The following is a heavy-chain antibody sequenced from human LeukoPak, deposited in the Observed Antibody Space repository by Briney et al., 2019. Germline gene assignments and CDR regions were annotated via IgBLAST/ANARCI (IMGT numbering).Heavy chain of an antibody. CDR1: GFTFSGYS. D-gene: IGHD3-10*02. CDR2: ISSSGSTI. J-gene: IGHJ4*02. V-gene: IGHV3-48*04. CDR3: AELGITMIGGV. Sequence: GGSLRLSCAASGFTFSGYSMNWVRQAPGKGLEWVSYISSSGSTIYYADSVKGRFTISRDNAKNSLYLQMNSLRAEDTAVYYCAELGITMIGGVWGQGTLVTVSS.